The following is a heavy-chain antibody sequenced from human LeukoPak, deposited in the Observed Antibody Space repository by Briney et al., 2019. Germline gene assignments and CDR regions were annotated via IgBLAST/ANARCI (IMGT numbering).Heavy chain of an antibody. CDR1: GVSISSYY. CDR2: IYTSGST. Sequence: SETLSLTCTVSGVSISSYYWSWIRQPAGKGLEWIGRIYTSGSTNYNPSLKSRVTMSVDTSKNQFSLKLSSVTAADTAVYYCARSYYDFWSGYRGDAFDIWGQGTMVTVSS. CDR3: ARSYYDFWSGYRGDAFDI. J-gene: IGHJ3*02. V-gene: IGHV4-4*07. D-gene: IGHD3-3*01.